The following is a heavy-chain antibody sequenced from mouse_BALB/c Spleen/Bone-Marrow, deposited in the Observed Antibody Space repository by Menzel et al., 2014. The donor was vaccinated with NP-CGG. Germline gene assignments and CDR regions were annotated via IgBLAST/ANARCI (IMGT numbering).Heavy chain of an antibody. Sequence: EAKLMESGGGLVQPGGSRKLSCAASGFTFSGFGIHWVRQAPEKGLVWVAYISSASSTIYYAEIVKSRITISRDTPKNQLFLKMNSVRSEDTAMYYCARGGNYPYYAMDYWGQGTSVTVSS. D-gene: IGHD2-1*01. V-gene: IGHV5-17*02. CDR2: ISSASSTI. CDR1: GFTFSGFG. CDR3: ARGGNYPYYAMDY. J-gene: IGHJ4*01.